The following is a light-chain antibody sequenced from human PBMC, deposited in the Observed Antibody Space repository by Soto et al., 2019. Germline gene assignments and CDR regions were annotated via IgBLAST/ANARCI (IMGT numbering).Light chain of an antibody. CDR3: CSYAGSYPFV. V-gene: IGLV2-14*01. J-gene: IGLJ1*01. CDR1: SSDVGGYNY. Sequence: QSALTQPASVSGSPGQSITISCTGTSSDVGGYNYVSWYQQHPGKAPKLMIYEVSNRPSGVPDRFSGSKSGNTASLTISGLQAEDEADYYCCSYAGSYPFVFGTGTKVTVL. CDR2: EVS.